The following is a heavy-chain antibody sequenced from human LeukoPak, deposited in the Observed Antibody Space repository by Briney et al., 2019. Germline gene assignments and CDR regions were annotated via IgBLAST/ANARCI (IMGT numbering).Heavy chain of an antibody. CDR3: ARRYGDFDY. CDR2: INHSGST. V-gene: IGHV4-34*01. D-gene: IGHD4-17*01. J-gene: IGHJ4*02. CDR1: WVLQWLL. Sequence: SENPVPHLRRLWWVLQWLLLELDPPAPGKGLEWIGEINHSGSTNYNPSLKSRVTISVDTSKNQFSLKLSSVTAADTAVYYCARRYGDFDYWGQGTLVTVSS.